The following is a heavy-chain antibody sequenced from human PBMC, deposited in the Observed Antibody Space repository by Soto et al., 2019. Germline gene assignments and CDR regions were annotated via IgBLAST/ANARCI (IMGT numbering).Heavy chain of an antibody. D-gene: IGHD3-22*01. CDR2: ISYDGSNK. J-gene: IGHJ4*02. CDR1: GFTFSSYA. Sequence: QVQLVESGGGVVQPGRSLRLSCAASGFTFSSYAMHWVRQAPGKGLEWVAVISYDGSNKYYADSMKGRFTISRDNSKNTLYLQMNSLRAEDTAVYYCARESDYYDSSGYYPADYWGQGTLVTVSS. V-gene: IGHV3-30-3*01. CDR3: ARESDYYDSSGYYPADY.